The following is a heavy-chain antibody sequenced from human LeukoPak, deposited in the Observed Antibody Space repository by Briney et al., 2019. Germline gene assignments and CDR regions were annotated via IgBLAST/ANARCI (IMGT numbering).Heavy chain of an antibody. CDR3: ARGLYSSGKFDY. CDR2: IGTAGDT. CDR1: GFTFSSYD. V-gene: IGHV3-13*01. D-gene: IGHD6-19*01. Sequence: GGSLRLSCAASGFTFSSYDMHWVRQATGKGLEWVSAIGTAGDTYYPGSVKGRFTISRENAKNSLYLQMNSLRAGDTAVYYCARGLYSSGKFDYRGQGTLVTVSS. J-gene: IGHJ4*02.